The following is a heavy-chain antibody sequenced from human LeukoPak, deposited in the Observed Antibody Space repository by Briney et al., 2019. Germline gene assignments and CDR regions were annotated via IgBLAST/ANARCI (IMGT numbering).Heavy chain of an antibody. Sequence: GGSLRLSCAASGFTFSSYSMNWVRQAPGKGLEWVSYISSSSSTIYYADPVKGRFTISRDNAKNSLYLQMNSLRDEDTAVYYCAREDYDYVWGSYRYYFDYWGQGTLVTVSS. J-gene: IGHJ4*02. CDR2: ISSSSSTI. D-gene: IGHD3-16*02. CDR1: GFTFSSYS. V-gene: IGHV3-48*02. CDR3: AREDYDYVWGSYRYYFDY.